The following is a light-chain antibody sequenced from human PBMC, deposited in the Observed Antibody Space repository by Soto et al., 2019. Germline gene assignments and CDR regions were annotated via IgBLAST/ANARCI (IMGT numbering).Light chain of an antibody. CDR3: AAWDDSLNGYV. CDR2: SND. J-gene: IGLJ1*01. CDR1: SSNIGSNS. Sequence: QSALTQPPSASATPGQRVTISCSGSSSNIGSNSVNWYQQLPGTAPKLLIYSNDRRPSGVPDRFSGSKSGTSASLAISGLQSEDEADYYCAAWDDSLNGYVFGTGTKVTVL. V-gene: IGLV1-44*01.